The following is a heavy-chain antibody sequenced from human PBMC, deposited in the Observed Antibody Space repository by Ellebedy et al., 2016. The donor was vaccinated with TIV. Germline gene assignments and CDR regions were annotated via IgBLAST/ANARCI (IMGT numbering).Heavy chain of an antibody. D-gene: IGHD3-10*01. V-gene: IGHV3-48*03. J-gene: IGHJ4*02. CDR2: ITGSGSAK. CDR1: GFIFSTYE. Sequence: GESLKISCAASGFIFSTYEMNWVRQAPGKGLEWVSYITGSGSAKYYADSVKGRFTVSRDNAKNSLYLQMNSLRVEDTAVYYCARNYFGSGNYYKPLEYWGQGALVTVSS. CDR3: ARNYFGSGNYYKPLEY.